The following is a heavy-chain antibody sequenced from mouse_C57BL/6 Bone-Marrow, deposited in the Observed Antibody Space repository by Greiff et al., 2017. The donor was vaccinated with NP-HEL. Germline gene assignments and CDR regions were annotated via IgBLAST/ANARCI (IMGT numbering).Heavy chain of an antibody. CDR1: GFSLTSYG. V-gene: IGHV2-2*01. CDR3: ARWLLRWWYFGV. D-gene: IGHD2-3*01. CDR2: IWSGGST. J-gene: IGHJ1*03. Sequence: QVQLQQSGPGLVQPSQSLSITCTVSGFSLTSYGVHWVRQSPGKGLVWLGVIWSGGSTDYIAAFISRLSISKDNSKSQVFFKMNSLQADDTAIYYCARWLLRWWYFGVWGTGTTVTVSS.